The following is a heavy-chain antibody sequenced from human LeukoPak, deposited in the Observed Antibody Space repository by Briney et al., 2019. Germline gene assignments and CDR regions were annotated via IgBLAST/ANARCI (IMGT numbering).Heavy chain of an antibody. CDR3: ARKITMVRGPLIKGYFDL. CDR2: IRLGGGLT. Sequence: LSGGSLSFSCSGYAFTFLNIVWVWVPQAPGKGREWVSSIRLGGGLTHSADPVKGRFIISRDMNTLFLQMNNLRPEDTAMYYCARKITMVRGPLIKGYFDLWGRGTLVSVSS. V-gene: IGHV3-23*01. CDR1: AFTFLNIV. D-gene: IGHD3-10*01. J-gene: IGHJ2*01.